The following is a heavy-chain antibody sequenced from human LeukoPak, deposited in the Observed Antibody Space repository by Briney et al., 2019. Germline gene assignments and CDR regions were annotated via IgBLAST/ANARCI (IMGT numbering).Heavy chain of an antibody. D-gene: IGHD3-22*01. V-gene: IGHV1-46*01. CDR1: GYTFTSYY. CDR2: INPSGGST. Sequence: ASVKVSCKASGYTFTSYYMHWVRQAPGQGLEWMGIINPSGGSTSYAQKFQGRVTMTRDTSISTAYMELSRLRSDDTAVYYCARLASLYDSSGYYWGDYWGQGTLVTVSS. J-gene: IGHJ4*02. CDR3: ARLASLYDSSGYYWGDY.